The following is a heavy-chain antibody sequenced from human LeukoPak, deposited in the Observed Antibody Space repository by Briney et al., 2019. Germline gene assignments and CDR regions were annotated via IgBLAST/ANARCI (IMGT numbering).Heavy chain of an antibody. V-gene: IGHV4-34*01. CDR2: INHSGST. Sequence: SETLSLTCAVSGGSFSGYYWSWIRQPPGKGLEWIGEINHSGSTNYNPSLQSRVTISVDTSKNQFSLMLSSVTAADTAVYYCARGPAGQCSSTSCYTPGYYYYMDVWGKGTTVTVSS. J-gene: IGHJ6*03. CDR1: GGSFSGYY. CDR3: ARGPAGQCSSTSCYTPGYYYYMDV. D-gene: IGHD2-2*02.